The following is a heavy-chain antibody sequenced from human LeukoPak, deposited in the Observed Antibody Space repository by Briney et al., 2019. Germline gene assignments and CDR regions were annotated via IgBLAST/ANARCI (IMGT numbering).Heavy chain of an antibody. Sequence: ASVKVSCKASGYTFTSYGISWVRQAPGQGLEWMGWISAYNGNTNYAQKLQGRVTMTTDTSTSTAYMELRSLRSDDTAVYYCARQSLWFGEFRPFDYWGQGTLVTVSS. V-gene: IGHV1-18*01. CDR3: ARQSLWFGEFRPFDY. CDR2: ISAYNGNT. CDR1: GYTFTSYG. J-gene: IGHJ4*02. D-gene: IGHD3-10*01.